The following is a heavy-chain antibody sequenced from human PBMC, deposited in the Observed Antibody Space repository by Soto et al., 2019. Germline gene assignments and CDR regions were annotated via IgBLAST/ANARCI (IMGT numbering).Heavy chain of an antibody. D-gene: IGHD4-17*01. CDR2: IYYSGST. CDR3: AREDDYGDYWPDY. CDR1: GGSISSSSYY. J-gene: IGHJ4*02. V-gene: IGHV4-39*01. Sequence: QLQLQESGPGLVKPSETLSLTCTVSGGSISSSSYYWGWIRQPPGKGLEWIGSIYYSGSTYYNPSPKSRVTIAVDTSKNQASRTLSSVTAADTAVYYCAREDDYGDYWPDYWGQGTLVTVSS.